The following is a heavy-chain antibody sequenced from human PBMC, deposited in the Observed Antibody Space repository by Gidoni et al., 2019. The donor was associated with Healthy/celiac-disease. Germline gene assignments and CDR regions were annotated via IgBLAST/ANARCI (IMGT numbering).Heavy chain of an antibody. CDR1: GFTFSSYA. Sequence: EVQLLESGGGLVQPVGSLRLSCAASGFTFSSYAMRWVRQAPGKGLEWVSAISGSGGSTYYADSVKGRFTISRDNSKNTLYLQMNSLRAEDTAVYYCAKDPRQLYYYDSSGYYSDLDYWGQGTLVTVSS. CDR3: AKDPRQLYYYDSSGYYSDLDY. CDR2: ISGSGGST. V-gene: IGHV3-23*01. D-gene: IGHD3-22*01. J-gene: IGHJ4*02.